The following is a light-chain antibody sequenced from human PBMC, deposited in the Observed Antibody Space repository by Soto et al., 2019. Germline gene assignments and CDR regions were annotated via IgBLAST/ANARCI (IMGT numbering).Light chain of an antibody. CDR1: SSDVGGYNY. J-gene: IGLJ2*01. CDR2: DVS. Sequence: QSALTQPASVSGSPGQSITISCTGTSSDVGGYNYVSWYQQHPGKAPKLMIYDVSNRPSGVSNRFSGSKSGNMASLTISGLQADDEAVYYCTSYTSSSTLVFGGGTKLTVL. CDR3: TSYTSSSTLV. V-gene: IGLV2-14*01.